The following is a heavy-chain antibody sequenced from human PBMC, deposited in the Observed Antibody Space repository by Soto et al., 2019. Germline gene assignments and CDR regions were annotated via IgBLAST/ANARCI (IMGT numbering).Heavy chain of an antibody. D-gene: IGHD4-17*01. J-gene: IGHJ4*02. Sequence: GGSLRLSCAASGFTFSSYAMSWVRQAPGKGLEWVSAISGSGGSTYYADSVKGRFTISRDNSKNTLYLQMNSLRAEDTAVYYCAKVQTLRGFYGDYGYYFDYWGQGTLVTVSS. CDR2: ISGSGGST. CDR1: GFTFSSYA. CDR3: AKVQTLRGFYGDYGYYFDY. V-gene: IGHV3-23*01.